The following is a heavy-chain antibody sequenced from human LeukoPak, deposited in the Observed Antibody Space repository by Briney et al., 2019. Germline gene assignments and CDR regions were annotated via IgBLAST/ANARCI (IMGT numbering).Heavy chain of an antibody. CDR2: IYYSGST. Sequence: SETLSLTCTVSGGSISSYYWSWIRQPPGKGLEWIGYIYYSGSTNYNPSLKSRVTISVDTSKNQFSLKLSSVTAADTAVYYCARDGYSSGYWGQGTLVTVSS. D-gene: IGHD6-19*01. CDR3: ARDGYSSGY. J-gene: IGHJ4*02. V-gene: IGHV4-59*01. CDR1: GGSISSYY.